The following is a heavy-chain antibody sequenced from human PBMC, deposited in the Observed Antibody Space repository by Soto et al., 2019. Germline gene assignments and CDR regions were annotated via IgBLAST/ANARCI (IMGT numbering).Heavy chain of an antibody. Sequence: RGESLKISCKGSGYSFTSYWIGWVRQMPGKGLEWMGIIYPGDSDTRNSPSFQGQVTISADKSISTAYLQWSSLKASDTAMYYCARAYNWNYDHDAFDIWGQGTMVTVS. J-gene: IGHJ3*02. CDR1: GYSFTSYW. V-gene: IGHV5-51*01. D-gene: IGHD1-7*01. CDR2: IYPGDSDT. CDR3: ARAYNWNYDHDAFDI.